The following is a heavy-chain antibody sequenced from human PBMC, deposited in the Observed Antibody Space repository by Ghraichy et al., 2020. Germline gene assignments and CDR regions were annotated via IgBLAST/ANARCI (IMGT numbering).Heavy chain of an antibody. Sequence: SETLSLTCAVYGGSFSSYYWSWIRQPPGKGLKWIGEINHSGSANYNPSLQSRVTISVDTSRNQFSLKLSSVTAADTAVYYCAKRTTGTTRYFDYWGQGTLVTVSS. CDR3: AKRTTGTTRYFDY. CDR1: GGSFSSYY. J-gene: IGHJ4*02. CDR2: INHSGSA. V-gene: IGHV4-34*01. D-gene: IGHD1-1*01.